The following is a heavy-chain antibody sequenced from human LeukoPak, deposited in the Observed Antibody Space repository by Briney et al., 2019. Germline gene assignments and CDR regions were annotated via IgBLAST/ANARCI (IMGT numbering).Heavy chain of an antibody. Sequence: ASVKVSCKASGYTFTGYYMHWVRQAPGQGLEWMGWINPNSGGTNYAQKFQGRVTMTRDTSISTAYMELSSLRSEDTAVYYCARDYRTRTAMVDYWGRGTLVTVSS. CDR3: ARDYRTRTAMVDY. D-gene: IGHD5-18*01. CDR1: GYTFTGYY. V-gene: IGHV1-2*02. CDR2: INPNSGGT. J-gene: IGHJ4*02.